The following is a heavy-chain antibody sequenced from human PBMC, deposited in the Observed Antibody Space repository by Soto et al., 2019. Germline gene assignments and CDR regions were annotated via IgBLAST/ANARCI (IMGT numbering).Heavy chain of an antibody. CDR2: FCESGAT. CDR1: DGSVSSSNYC. CDR3: ARDPGISAGRGSPDH. D-gene: IGHD6-25*01. V-gene: IGHV4-61*01. J-gene: IGHJ4*03. Sequence: QVQLQESGPGLLKPSETLSLTCTVSDGSVSSSNYCWAWIRQPPWKGLEWVGRFCESGATNYNPSLKSRVTRSIYMPQSQFSLQLNAVTAEDTAVYYCARDPGISAGRGSPDHWGHVNLVTVSS.